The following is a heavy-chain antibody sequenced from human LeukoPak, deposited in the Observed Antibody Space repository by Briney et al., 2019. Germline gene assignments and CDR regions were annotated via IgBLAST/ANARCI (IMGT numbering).Heavy chain of an antibody. J-gene: IGHJ4*02. Sequence: GRSLRLSCAASGFTFDDYAMHWVRHAPGKGLEWVSGISWNSGSIGYADSVKGRFTISRDNSKNTLYLQMNSLRAEDTAVYYCAKDRMVYAEYYFDYWGQGTLVTVSS. CDR1: GFTFDDYA. V-gene: IGHV3-9*01. D-gene: IGHD2-8*01. CDR2: ISWNSGSI. CDR3: AKDRMVYAEYYFDY.